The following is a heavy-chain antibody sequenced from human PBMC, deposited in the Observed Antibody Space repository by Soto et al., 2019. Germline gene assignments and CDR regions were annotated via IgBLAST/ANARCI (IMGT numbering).Heavy chain of an antibody. J-gene: IGHJ6*02. Sequence: QVQLVQSGAEVKKPGSSVKVSCKASGGTFSSYTISWVRQAPGQGLEWMGRIIPILGIANYAQKFQGRVTITADKSTSTAYMELSSLRSEDTAVYYCAGQLYRATMSQNGYGMDVWGQGTTVTVSS. CDR2: IIPILGIA. V-gene: IGHV1-69*02. CDR1: GGTFSSYT. CDR3: AGQLYRATMSQNGYGMDV. D-gene: IGHD3-22*01.